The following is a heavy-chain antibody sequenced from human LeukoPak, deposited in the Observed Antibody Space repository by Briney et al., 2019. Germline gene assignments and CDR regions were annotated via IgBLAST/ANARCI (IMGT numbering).Heavy chain of an antibody. CDR2: ISSSSTII. D-gene: IGHD3-16*01. CDR3: GSSRQYVGAFDI. Sequence: GGSLRLSCASSGFTFSSYELYWVRQAPGKGLEWISYISSSSTIIKYADSVRGRFTISRDDARESLYLQMSSLRADDTAIYYCGSSRQYVGAFDIWGQGTLVTVSS. CDR1: GFTFSSYE. V-gene: IGHV3-48*03. J-gene: IGHJ3*02.